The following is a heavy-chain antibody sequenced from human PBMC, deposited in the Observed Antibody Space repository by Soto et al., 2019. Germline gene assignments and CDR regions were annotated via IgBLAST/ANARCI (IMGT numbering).Heavy chain of an antibody. V-gene: IGHV1-18*01. CDR3: ATRSPAFDY. Sequence: QVQLVQSGPEVKKPGASVKVSCKTSGYTFTDYGISWVRQAPVQGLEWMGWISTSKGNTNYAQKFQGRVTMTTDTPTSTGYMELSSLRSDDTAVYYCATRSPAFDYWGQGTLVTVSS. CDR2: ISTSKGNT. CDR1: GYTFTDYG. J-gene: IGHJ4*02.